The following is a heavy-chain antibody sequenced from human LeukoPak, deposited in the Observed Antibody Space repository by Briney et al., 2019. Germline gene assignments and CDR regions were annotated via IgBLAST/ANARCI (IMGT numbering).Heavy chain of an antibody. D-gene: IGHD3-16*01. CDR1: GGSISSYY. CDR2: IYYSGST. J-gene: IGHJ4*02. CDR3: TRLRNLWGVDY. V-gene: IGHV4-59*01. Sequence: PSETLSLTCTVSGGSISSYYWSWIRQPPGKGLEWIGYIYYSGSTNYNPSLKSRVTISVDTSKNQFSLKLSSVTAADTAVYFCTRLRNLWGVDYWGQGTLVTVSS.